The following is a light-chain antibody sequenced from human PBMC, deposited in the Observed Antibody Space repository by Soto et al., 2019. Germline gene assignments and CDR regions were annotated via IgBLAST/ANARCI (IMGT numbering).Light chain of an antibody. CDR3: QQYNSYSWIT. CDR2: KAS. V-gene: IGKV1-5*03. CDR1: QSIDTW. Sequence: DIQMTQSPSTLSASVGDRVTITCRASQSIDTWLAWYQQKPGKAPKLLIYKASTLESGVPSRFSGSGSGTEFTLTISSLQPDDFATYYCQQYNSYSWITFGQGTR. J-gene: IGKJ5*01.